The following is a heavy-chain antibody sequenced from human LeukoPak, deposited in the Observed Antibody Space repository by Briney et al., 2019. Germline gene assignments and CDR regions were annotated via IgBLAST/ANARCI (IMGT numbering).Heavy chain of an antibody. CDR2: IRYDGSNK. CDR3: AKDLGRSSAFDY. Sequence: PGGSLRLSCAASGFTFSSYGMHWVRQAPGKGLEWVAFIRYDGSNKYYADSVKGRFTISRDNSKNTLYLQMNSLRAEDTAVYYCAKDLGRSSAFDYWGQGTLVTVSS. CDR1: GFTFSSYG. J-gene: IGHJ4*02. D-gene: IGHD6-6*01. V-gene: IGHV3-30*02.